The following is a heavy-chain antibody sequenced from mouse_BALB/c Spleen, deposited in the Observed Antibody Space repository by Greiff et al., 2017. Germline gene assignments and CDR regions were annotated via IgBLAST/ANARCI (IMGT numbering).Heavy chain of an antibody. CDR3: ASVDYDYDVRYFDV. D-gene: IGHD2-4*01. V-gene: IGHV5-12-2*01. CDR1: GFTFSSYT. J-gene: IGHJ1*01. CDR2: ISNGGGST. Sequence: EVKLMESGGGLVQPGGSLKLSCAASGFTFSSYTMSWVRQTPEKRLEWVAYISNGGGSTYYPDTVKGRFTISRDNAKNTLYLQMSSLKSEDTAMYYGASVDYDYDVRYFDVWGAGTTVTVSS.